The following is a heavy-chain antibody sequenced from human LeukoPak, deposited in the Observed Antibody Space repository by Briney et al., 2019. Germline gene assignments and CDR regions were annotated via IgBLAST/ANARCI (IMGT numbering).Heavy chain of an antibody. V-gene: IGHV3-23*01. CDR2: ISGSGGST. J-gene: IGHJ4*02. CDR1: GFTFSSYA. CDR3: ARVARDDYGDSTHHYFDY. D-gene: IGHD4-17*01. Sequence: PGGSLRLSCAASGFTFSSYAMSWVRQAPGKGLEWVSAISGSGGSTYYADSVKGRFTISRDNAKNSLYLQMNSLRAEDTAVYYCARVARDDYGDSTHHYFDYWGQGTLVTVSS.